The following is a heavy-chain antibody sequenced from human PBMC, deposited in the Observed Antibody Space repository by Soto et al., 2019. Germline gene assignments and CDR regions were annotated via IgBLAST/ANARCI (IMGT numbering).Heavy chain of an antibody. CDR3: AKEAVSGRTGFDY. V-gene: IGHV1-18*01. J-gene: IGHJ4*02. CDR1: GYTFTSYG. Sequence: QVQLVQSGAEEKKPGASVKVSCKASGYTFTSYGISWVRQAPGQGLEWMGWVNAYNGNTNYAQKFQGRGTMTTDTSTSTAYMELRSLRSDDTAVYYCAKEAVSGRTGFDYWGQGTLVTVSS. D-gene: IGHD6-19*01. CDR2: VNAYNGNT.